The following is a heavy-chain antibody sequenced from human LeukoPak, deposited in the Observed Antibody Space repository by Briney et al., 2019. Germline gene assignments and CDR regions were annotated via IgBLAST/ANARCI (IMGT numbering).Heavy chain of an antibody. Sequence: SETLSLTCTVSGGSISSGSYYWSWIRQPAGKGLEWIGRIYTSGSTSYNPSLKSRVTISVDTSKNQFSLKLSSVTAADTAVYYCARDHSLFRGVIGFDYWGQGTLVTVSS. CDR2: IYTSGST. D-gene: IGHD3-10*01. V-gene: IGHV4-61*02. CDR1: GGSISSGSYY. CDR3: ARDHSLFRGVIGFDY. J-gene: IGHJ4*02.